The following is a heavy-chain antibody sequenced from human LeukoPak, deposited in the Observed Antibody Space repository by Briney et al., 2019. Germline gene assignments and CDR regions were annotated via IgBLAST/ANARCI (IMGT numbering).Heavy chain of an antibody. CDR1: GFTFSSYA. J-gene: IGHJ4*02. Sequence: GGSLRLSCAASGFTFSSYAMHWVRQAPGKGLESVAVISYDGSNKYYADSVKGRFTISRDNSKNTLYLQMNSLRAEDTAVYYCARGVDYWGQGTLVTVSS. V-gene: IGHV3-30-3*01. CDR2: ISYDGSNK. CDR3: ARGVDY.